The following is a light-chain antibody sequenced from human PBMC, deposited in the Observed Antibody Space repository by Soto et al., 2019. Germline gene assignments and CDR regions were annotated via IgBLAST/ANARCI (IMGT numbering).Light chain of an antibody. CDR3: STFTGSSTPV. J-gene: IGLJ2*01. V-gene: IGLV2-14*03. CDR2: DVI. Sequence: QSALTQPASVSGSPGQSITISCTGTSSDIDDYNYVSWYQHHPGKAPKLMIYDVINRPSGVSARFSGSTSGNTASLTISGLQAEDEADYYCSTFTGSSTPVFGGGTKLTVL. CDR1: SSDIDDYNY.